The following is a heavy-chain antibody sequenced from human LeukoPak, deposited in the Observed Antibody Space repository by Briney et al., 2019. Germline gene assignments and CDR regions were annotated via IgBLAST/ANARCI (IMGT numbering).Heavy chain of an antibody. CDR1: GYTFTSYG. CDR3: ARDQRGYCSSTSCSTPFDP. V-gene: IGHV1-18*01. Sequence: ASMKVSCKASGYTFTSYGISWVRQAPGQGLEWMGWISAYNGNTNYAQKLQGRVTMTTDTSTSTAYMELRSLRSDDTAVYYCARDQRGYCSSTSCSTPFDPWGQGTLVTVSS. D-gene: IGHD2-2*01. CDR2: ISAYNGNT. J-gene: IGHJ5*02.